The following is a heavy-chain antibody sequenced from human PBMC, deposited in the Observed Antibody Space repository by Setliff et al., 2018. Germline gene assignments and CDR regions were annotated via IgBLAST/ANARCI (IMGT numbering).Heavy chain of an antibody. Sequence: ASVKVSCKVSGYTLTELSMHWVRQAPGKGLEWMGGFDPEDGETIYAQKFQGRVTMTEDTSTDTAYMEPSSLRSEDTAVYYCAFNSGWYGYYFDYWGQGTLVTVSS. CDR3: AFNSGWYGYYFDY. CDR2: FDPEDGET. V-gene: IGHV1-24*01. J-gene: IGHJ4*02. CDR1: GYTLTELS. D-gene: IGHD6-19*01.